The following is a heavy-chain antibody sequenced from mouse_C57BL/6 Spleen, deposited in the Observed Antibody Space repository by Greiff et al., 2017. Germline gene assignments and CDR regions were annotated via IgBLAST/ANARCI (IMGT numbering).Heavy chain of an antibody. Sequence: QVQLQQPGAELVKPGASVKMSCKASGYTFTSYWITWVKQRPGKGLEWIGVIYPGCGTTTYNEKFKGKYTLTVDTSSSTAYMQLSSRTSEDSAVYYCARIYGVPWYFDVWGTGTTVTVSS. CDR2: IYPGCGTT. D-gene: IGHD1-1*02. J-gene: IGHJ1*03. CDR1: GYTFTSYW. CDR3: ARIYGVPWYFDV. V-gene: IGHV1-55*01.